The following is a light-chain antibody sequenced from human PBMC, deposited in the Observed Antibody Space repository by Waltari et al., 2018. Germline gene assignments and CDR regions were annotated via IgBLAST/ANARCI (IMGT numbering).Light chain of an antibody. V-gene: IGLV3-21*04. J-gene: IGLJ3*02. CDR1: NIESKC. CDR2: YDR. Sequence: YVVTQPPSVSVAPGKTVRLACGGENIESKCVYWYQQKAGQAPVLVMFYDRDRPSGIPERFSGSNSGNTATLTISWVEAGDEADYHCQVWDDTDNSGVFGGGTKLNVL. CDR3: QVWDDTDNSGV.